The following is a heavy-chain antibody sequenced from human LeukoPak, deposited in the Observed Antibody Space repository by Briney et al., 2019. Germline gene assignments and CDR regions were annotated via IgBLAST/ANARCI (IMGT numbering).Heavy chain of an antibody. J-gene: IGHJ4*02. CDR1: GFTFSDYS. CDR3: AREGLEKTYYDILTGYYNAAGFDY. D-gene: IGHD3-9*01. CDR2: ISSSSSYI. V-gene: IGHV3-21*01. Sequence: PGGSLRLSCAASGFTFSDYSMNWVRQAPGKGLEWVSSISSSSSYIYYADSVKGRFTISRDNAKNSLYLQMNSLRAEDTAVYYCAREGLEKTYYDILTGYYNAAGFDYWGQGTLVTVSS.